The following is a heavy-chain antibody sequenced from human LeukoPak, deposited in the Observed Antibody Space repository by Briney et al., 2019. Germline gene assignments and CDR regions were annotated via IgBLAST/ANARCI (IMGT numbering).Heavy chain of an antibody. CDR2: IRSSGSII. CDR1: GLTFSSYE. Sequence: PGGSLRLSCAASGLTFSSYEMNWVRPAPGKGVEWVSYIRSSGSIIFYADSVKGRFTISRDNAKNSLYLQMNSLRAEDAAVYYCARVNDYGGNDDAFDIWGQGTMVTVSS. D-gene: IGHD4-23*01. J-gene: IGHJ3*02. CDR3: ARVNDYGGNDDAFDI. V-gene: IGHV3-48*03.